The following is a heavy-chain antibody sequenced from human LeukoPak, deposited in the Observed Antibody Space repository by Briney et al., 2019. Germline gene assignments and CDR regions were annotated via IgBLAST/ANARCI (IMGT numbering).Heavy chain of an antibody. CDR3: ARPRYSSSWYSSDY. Sequence: GESLKISCQGSGSSFTSYWIGWVRQLPGKGLEWMGIIYPGDSDTRYSPSFQGQVTISADKSISTAYLQWSSLKASDTAMYYCARPRYSSSWYSSDYWGQGTLVTVSS. CDR2: IYPGDSDT. V-gene: IGHV5-51*01. D-gene: IGHD6-13*01. CDR1: GSSFTSYW. J-gene: IGHJ4*02.